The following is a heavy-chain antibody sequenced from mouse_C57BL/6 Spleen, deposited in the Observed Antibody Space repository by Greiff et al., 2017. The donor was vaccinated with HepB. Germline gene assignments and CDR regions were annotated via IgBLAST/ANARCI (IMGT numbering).Heavy chain of an antibody. V-gene: IGHV1-82*01. CDR3: GSNSFDY. Sequence: VQLQQSGPELVKPGASVKISCKASGYAFSSSWMHWVKQRPGKGLEWIGRIYPGDGDTTYNGKFKGKSTLTADKSSSTAYMQLSSLTSEDSAVYFCGSNSFDYWGQGTTLTVSS. CDR1: GYAFSSSW. CDR2: IYPGDGDT. J-gene: IGHJ2*01.